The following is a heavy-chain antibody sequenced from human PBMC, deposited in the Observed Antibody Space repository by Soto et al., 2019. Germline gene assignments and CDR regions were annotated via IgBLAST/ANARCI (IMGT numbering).Heavy chain of an antibody. CDR3: ARHLGKSVFLVVTPFPPYHLAV. V-gene: IGHV4-39*01. CDR1: GGSISSSSYY. CDR2: IYYSGST. D-gene: IGHD3-3*01. J-gene: IGHJ6*02. Sequence: SETLSLTCTVSGGSISSSSYYWGWIRQPPGKGLEWIGSIYYSGSTYYNPSLKSRVTISVDTSKNQFSLKLSSVTAADTAVYYCARHLGKSVFLVVTPFPPYHLAVCGQGSTVTGSS.